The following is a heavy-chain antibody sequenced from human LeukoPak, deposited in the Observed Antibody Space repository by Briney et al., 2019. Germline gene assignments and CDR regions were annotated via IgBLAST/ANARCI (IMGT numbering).Heavy chain of an antibody. J-gene: IGHJ4*02. Sequence: ASVKVSCKASGYTFTSYGISWVRQAPGQGLEWMGWISAYNGNTNYAQKLQGRVTMTRDTSTSTVYMELSSLRSEDTAVYYCARGSRITMVRGVSPGDYWGQGTLVTVSS. CDR3: ARGSRITMVRGVSPGDY. CDR2: ISAYNGNT. CDR1: GYTFTSYG. V-gene: IGHV1-18*01. D-gene: IGHD3-10*01.